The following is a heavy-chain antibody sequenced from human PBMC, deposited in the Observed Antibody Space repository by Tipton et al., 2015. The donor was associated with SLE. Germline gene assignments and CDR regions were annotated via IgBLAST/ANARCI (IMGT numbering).Heavy chain of an antibody. V-gene: IGHV3-7*03. CDR2: IKQDGSEK. Sequence: SLRLSCAASGFTFSSYAMSWVRQAPGKGLEWVANIKQDGSEKYYVDSVKGRFTISRDDAKNSLYLQMNSLRAEDTAVYYCARDGGWELDADYFYYYMDVWGKGTTVTVSS. J-gene: IGHJ6*03. CDR1: GFTFSSYA. CDR3: ARDGGWELDADYFYYYMDV. D-gene: IGHD1-26*01.